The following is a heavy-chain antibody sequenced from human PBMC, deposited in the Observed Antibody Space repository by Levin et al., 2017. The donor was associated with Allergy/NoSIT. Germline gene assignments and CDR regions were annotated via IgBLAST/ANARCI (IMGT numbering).Heavy chain of an antibody. J-gene: IGHJ4*02. CDR2: INPEKGNT. CDR3: ARDLESSSLGDPFDY. V-gene: IGHV1-18*01. D-gene: IGHD3-16*01. CDR1: GYTFSNYG. Sequence: ASVKVSCKASGYTFSNYGISWVRQAPGQGLEWMGWINPEKGNTNYAQKFQGRVTMTTDTSTTTAHMELRSLISDDTAVYYCARDLESSSLGDPFDYWGQGTLVTDSS.